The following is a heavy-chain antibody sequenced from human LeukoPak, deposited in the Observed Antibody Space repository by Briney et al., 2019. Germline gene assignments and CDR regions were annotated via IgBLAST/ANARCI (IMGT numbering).Heavy chain of an antibody. V-gene: IGHV5-51*01. D-gene: IGHD2-2*01. Sequence: GESLKISCHGSGYSLYSYWIAWVRPIPRKGLEMMWIIYPGDSDTRYSPSFQGQVTISTDKSTPTVYLQGNSVRGSDTGMYYCARPSILPGAFVIWGGGTMLTVSS. CDR1: GYSLYSYW. CDR3: ARPSILPGAFVI. CDR2: IYPGDSDT. J-gene: IGHJ3*02.